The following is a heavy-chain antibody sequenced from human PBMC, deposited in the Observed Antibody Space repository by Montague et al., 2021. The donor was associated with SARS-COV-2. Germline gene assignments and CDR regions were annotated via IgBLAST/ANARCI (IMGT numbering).Heavy chain of an antibody. Sequence: SETLSLTCTVPGGSISSYYWSWIRQPPGKGLEWIGYIYYSGSTNYNPSLKSRVTISVDTSKNQFSLKLSSVTAADTAVYYCAGTYYDFWSGFSHYYYLDVWGKGTTVTVSS. CDR2: IYYSGST. CDR1: GGSISSYY. J-gene: IGHJ6*03. CDR3: AGTYYDFWSGFSHYYYLDV. D-gene: IGHD3-3*01. V-gene: IGHV4-59*01.